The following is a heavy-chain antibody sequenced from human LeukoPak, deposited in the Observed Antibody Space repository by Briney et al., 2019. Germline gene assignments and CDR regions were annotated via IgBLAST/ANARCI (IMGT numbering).Heavy chain of an antibody. CDR3: ARERAEGALDY. CDR1: GGSISSSSYY. J-gene: IGHJ4*02. V-gene: IGHV4-39*07. Sequence: PSETLSLTCTVSGGSISSSSYYWGWIRQPPGKGLEWIGSIYYSGSTYHNPSLKSRVTISVDTSKNQFSLKLSSVTAADTAVYYCARERAEGALDYWGQGTLVTVSS. CDR2: IYYSGST.